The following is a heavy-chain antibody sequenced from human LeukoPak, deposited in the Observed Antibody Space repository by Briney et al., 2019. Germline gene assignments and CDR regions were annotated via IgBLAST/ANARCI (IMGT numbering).Heavy chain of an antibody. J-gene: IGHJ4*02. CDR2: MNPSTGNT. CDR3: ARLSETPAFYPGGRYLYLAY. CDR1: GYTFSSYD. D-gene: IGHD2-8*02. V-gene: IGHV1-8*01. Sequence: ASVKVSCKASGYTFSSYDINWVRQATGQGLEWMGWMNPSTGNTGYAQKFQGRVTMTRDTSTSTAYMGLSSLKSEDTAVYYCARLSETPAFYPGGRYLYLAYWGQGAQVTVSS.